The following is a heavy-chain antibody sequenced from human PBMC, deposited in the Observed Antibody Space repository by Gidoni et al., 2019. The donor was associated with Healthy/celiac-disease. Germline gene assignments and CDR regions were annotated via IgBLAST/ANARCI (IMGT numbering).Heavy chain of an antibody. V-gene: IGHV4-34*01. CDR2: INHSGST. Sequence: QLQHCCAGLLNPSDTLSLTCAVYGWSFSVYYWSWIRQPPGKGLEWIGEINHSGSTNYNPSLKSRVTISVDTSKNQFSLKLSSVTAADTAVYYCASSQGDYWGQGTLVTVSS. CDR3: ASSQGDY. J-gene: IGHJ4*02. CDR1: GWSFSVYY.